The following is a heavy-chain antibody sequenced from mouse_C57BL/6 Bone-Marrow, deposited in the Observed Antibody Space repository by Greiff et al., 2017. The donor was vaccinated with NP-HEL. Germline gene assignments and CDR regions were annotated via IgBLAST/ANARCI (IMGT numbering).Heavy chain of an antibody. CDR1: GFTFSSYG. D-gene: IGHD3-1*01. J-gene: IGHJ2*01. V-gene: IGHV5-6*01. CDR3: ARHPTARNFDD. CDR2: ISSGGSYT. Sequence: EVKLMESGGDLVKPGGSLKLSCAASGFTFSSYGMSWVRQTPDKRLEWVATISSGGSYTYYPDSVKGRFTISRDNAKNTLYLQMSSLKSEDTPMDYCARHPTARNFDDWGQGTTLTVSS.